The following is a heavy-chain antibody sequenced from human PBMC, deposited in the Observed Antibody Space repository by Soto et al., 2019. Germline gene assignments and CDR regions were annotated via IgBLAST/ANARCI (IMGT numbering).Heavy chain of an antibody. CDR2: ISTTSSSI. Sequence: GGSLRLSCAASGFTFSSYSMNWVRQAPGKGLEWISYISTTSSSIYYADSVKGRFTISRDNAKNSLFLQMNSLRDEDTAVYYCARKGVAFHYWGQGALVTVSS. V-gene: IGHV3-48*02. CDR3: ARKGVAFHY. J-gene: IGHJ4*02. D-gene: IGHD3-3*01. CDR1: GFTFSSYS.